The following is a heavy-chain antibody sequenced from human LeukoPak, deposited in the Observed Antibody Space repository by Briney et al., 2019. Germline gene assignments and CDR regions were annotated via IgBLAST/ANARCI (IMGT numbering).Heavy chain of an antibody. CDR2: IGASGGT. J-gene: IGHJ3*02. Sequence: GGSLRLSCAASGFTFSSYAMSWVRQAPGKGLEWVSTIGASGGTYYADSVKGRFTISRDNAKNSLYLQMNSLRAEDTAVYYCARDLLLWFGESSKPDAFDIWGQGTMVTVSS. CDR1: GFTFSSYA. CDR3: ARDLLLWFGESSKPDAFDI. V-gene: IGHV3-23*01. D-gene: IGHD3-10*01.